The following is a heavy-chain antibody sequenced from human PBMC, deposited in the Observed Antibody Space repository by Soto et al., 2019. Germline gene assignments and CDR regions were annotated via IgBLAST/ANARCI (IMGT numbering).Heavy chain of an antibody. CDR3: ARDPQMFTVEFDY. D-gene: IGHD3-16*01. J-gene: IGHJ4*02. V-gene: IGHV1-46*01. Sequence: ASGKVSCKASGYTFTTYYMHWVLQAPGQGLEWMGIINPSGGSTSYAQKFQGRVTMTRDTSTSTVYMELSSLRSEDTAVYYCARDPQMFTVEFDYWGQGTLVTVSS. CDR1: GYTFTTYY. CDR2: INPSGGST.